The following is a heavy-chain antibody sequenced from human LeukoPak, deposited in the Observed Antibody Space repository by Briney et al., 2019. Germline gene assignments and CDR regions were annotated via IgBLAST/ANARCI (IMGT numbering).Heavy chain of an antibody. CDR3: ARARTTFGGYNNWFDP. J-gene: IGHJ5*02. CDR1: GYTFTSYD. Sequence: ASVKVSCKASGYTFTSYDINWVRQATGQGLEWMEWMNPNSGNTGYAQKFQGRVTMTRNTSISTAYMELSSLRSEDTAVYYCARARTTFGGYNNWFDPWGQGTLVTVSS. V-gene: IGHV1-8*01. D-gene: IGHD3-16*01. CDR2: MNPNSGNT.